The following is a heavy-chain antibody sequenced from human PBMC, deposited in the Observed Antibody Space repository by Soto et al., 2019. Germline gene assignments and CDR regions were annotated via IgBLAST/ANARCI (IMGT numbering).Heavy chain of an antibody. V-gene: IGHV1-69*01. CDR2: IIPIFGTA. Sequence: QVQLVQSGAAVKKPGSSVKVSCKASGGTFSSYAISWVRQAPGQGLEWMGGIIPIFGTANYAQKFQGRVTITADESTSTAYMELSSLRSEDTAVYYCASLVYDFWSGSTHYYYYGMDVWGQGTTVTVSS. CDR3: ASLVYDFWSGSTHYYYYGMDV. CDR1: GGTFSSYA. D-gene: IGHD3-3*01. J-gene: IGHJ6*02.